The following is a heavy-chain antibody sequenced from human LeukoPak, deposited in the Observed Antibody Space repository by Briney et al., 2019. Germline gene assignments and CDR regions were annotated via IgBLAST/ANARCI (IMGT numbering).Heavy chain of an antibody. Sequence: ASVKVSCTASGYAFTGYYIHWVRQAPGQGLEWMGWINPNSGDTNYGQKFQGRVTMTRDTSISTAYRELSRLRSDDTAVYYCARDLSYGRLSVDYWGQGTLVTVSS. J-gene: IGHJ4*02. CDR3: ARDLSYGRLSVDY. CDR1: GYAFTGYY. V-gene: IGHV1-2*02. D-gene: IGHD5-18*01. CDR2: INPNSGDT.